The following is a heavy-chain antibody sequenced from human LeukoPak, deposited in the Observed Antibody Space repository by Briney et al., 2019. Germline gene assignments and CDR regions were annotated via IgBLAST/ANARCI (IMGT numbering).Heavy chain of an antibody. Sequence: SETLSLTRAVYGGSFSGYYWSWIRHPPRKGLEWIWEINHSGSTNYNPSLKSRVTISVDTSKNQFSLKLSSVTAADTAVYYCARSYGDYVWFSAFDIWGQGTMVTVSS. CDR2: INHSGST. J-gene: IGHJ3*02. D-gene: IGHD4-17*01. CDR1: GGSFSGYY. V-gene: IGHV4-34*01. CDR3: ARSYGDYVWFSAFDI.